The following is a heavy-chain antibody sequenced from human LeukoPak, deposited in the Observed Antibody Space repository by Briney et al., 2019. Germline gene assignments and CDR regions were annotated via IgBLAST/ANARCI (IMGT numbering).Heavy chain of an antibody. Sequence: ASVTVSCKDSRYTFSSYGISWVRQAPGQGLEWMGWISAYNGNTYYAQNLQGRVTMTTDTSTSTAYMEVRSLRSDDTAVYYCARDLKRGYSSGRYSWGTGSSNDYWGQGTLVTVSS. V-gene: IGHV1-18*01. J-gene: IGHJ4*02. D-gene: IGHD6-19*01. CDR1: RYTFSSYG. CDR3: ARDLKRGYSSGRYSWGTGSSNDY. CDR2: ISAYNGNT.